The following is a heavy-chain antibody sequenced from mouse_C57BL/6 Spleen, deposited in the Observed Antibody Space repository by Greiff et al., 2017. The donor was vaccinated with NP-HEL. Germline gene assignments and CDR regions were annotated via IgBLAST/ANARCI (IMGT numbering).Heavy chain of an antibody. V-gene: IGHV1-82*01. CDR1: GYAFSSSW. CDR3: ANHFDY. CDR2: MYPGDGDT. Sequence: LQQSGPALVKPGASVKISCKASGYAFSSSWMNWVKQRPGKGLEWIGRMYPGDGDTNYNGKFKGKATLTADKSSSTAYMQLSSLTSEDSAVYFCANHFDYWGQGTTLTVSS. J-gene: IGHJ2*01.